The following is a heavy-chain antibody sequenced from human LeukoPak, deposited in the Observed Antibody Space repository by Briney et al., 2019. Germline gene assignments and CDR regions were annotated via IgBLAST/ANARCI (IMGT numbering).Heavy chain of an antibody. V-gene: IGHV4-39*01. J-gene: IGHJ4*02. D-gene: IGHD5-24*01. CDR2: IYYSGST. CDR1: GGSIRSSSYY. Sequence: SETLSLTCTVSGGSIRSSSYYWGWIRQPPGKGLEWIGSIYYSGSTYYNPSLKSRFTISVDTSKNPFSLKLSSVTAADTAVYYCARVDGYFDYWGQGTLVTVSS. CDR3: ARVDGYFDY.